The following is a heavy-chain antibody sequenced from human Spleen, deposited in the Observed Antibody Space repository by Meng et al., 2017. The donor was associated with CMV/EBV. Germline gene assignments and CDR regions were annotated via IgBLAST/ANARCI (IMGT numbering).Heavy chain of an antibody. D-gene: IGHD3-10*01. CDR3: ARDRFGGSGRYYYGMDV. J-gene: IGHJ6*02. Sequence: GESLKISCAASGFTFSSYAMHWVRQAPGKGLEWVAVISYDGSNKYYADSVKGRFTISRDNSKNTLYLQMNSLRAEDTAVYYCARDRFGGSGRYYYGMDVWGQGTTVTVSS. CDR1: GFTFSSYA. CDR2: ISYDGSNK. V-gene: IGHV3-30*04.